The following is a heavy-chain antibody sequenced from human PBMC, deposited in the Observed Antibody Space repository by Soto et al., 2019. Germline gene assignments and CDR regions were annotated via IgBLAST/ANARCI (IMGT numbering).Heavy chain of an antibody. D-gene: IGHD3-9*01. Sequence: QVQLVQSGAEVKKHGDSVKVSCKASGYTFGHFYITWVRQAPGQGLEWMGAISPHNRNTNYAEKFRGRVTMTTATSTTTAYMDLRSLRSDDTAVYYCARDEGGDDILPGYYKAHHFDQWGQGAMVTFSS. J-gene: IGHJ4*02. V-gene: IGHV1-18*01. CDR2: ISPHNRNT. CDR1: GYTFGHFY. CDR3: ARDEGGDDILPGYYKAHHFDQ.